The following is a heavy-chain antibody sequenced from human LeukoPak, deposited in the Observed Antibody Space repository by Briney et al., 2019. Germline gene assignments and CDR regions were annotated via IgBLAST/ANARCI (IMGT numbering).Heavy chain of an antibody. D-gene: IGHD3-22*01. CDR2: INSEGTST. Sequence: PGGSLRLSCAASGFTFSSYWMHWVRQAPGKGLVWVSRINSEGTSTSYADSVKGRFTISRDNAENTLYLQMNSLRAEDTAVYYCARESYYYDSSGYQRSLPGDYWGQGTLVTVSS. CDR1: GFTFSSYW. J-gene: IGHJ4*02. CDR3: ARESYYYDSSGYQRSLPGDY. V-gene: IGHV3-74*01.